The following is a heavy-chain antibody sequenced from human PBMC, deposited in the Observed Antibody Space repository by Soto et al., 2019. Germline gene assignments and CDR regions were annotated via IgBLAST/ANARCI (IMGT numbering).Heavy chain of an antibody. J-gene: IGHJ4*02. CDR2: IYYSGST. V-gene: IGHV4-59*08. CDR1: GGSISSYY. CDR3: ARLHYYDFWSGYPRFDY. D-gene: IGHD3-3*01. Sequence: NPSETLSLTCTVSGGSISSYYWSWIRQPPGKGLEWIGYIYYSGSTNYNPSLKSRVTISVDTSKNQLSLKLSSVTAADTAVYYCARLHYYDFWSGYPRFDYWGQGTLVTVSS.